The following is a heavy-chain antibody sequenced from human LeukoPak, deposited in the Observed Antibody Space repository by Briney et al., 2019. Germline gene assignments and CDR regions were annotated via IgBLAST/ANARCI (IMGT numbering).Heavy chain of an antibody. V-gene: IGHV4-34*01. CDR1: GGSFSGYY. CDR2: INHSGST. Sequence: PSETLSLTCAVYGGSFSGYYWSWIRQPPGKGLEWIGEINHSGSTNYNPSLKSRVTISVDTSKNQFSLKLSSVTAADTAVYYCARGKARYCSSTSCPPGGWFDPWGQGTLVTVSS. J-gene: IGHJ5*02. D-gene: IGHD2-2*01. CDR3: ARGKARYCSSTSCPPGGWFDP.